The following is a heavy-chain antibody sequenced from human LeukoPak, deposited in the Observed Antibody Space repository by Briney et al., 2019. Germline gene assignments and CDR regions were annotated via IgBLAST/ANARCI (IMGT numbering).Heavy chain of an antibody. CDR2: IKWNGGST. J-gene: IGHJ3*02. V-gene: IGHV3-20*04. D-gene: IGHD1-26*01. CDR1: GFTFDDYG. CDR3: ARDRELPAVWRAFGI. Sequence: GGSLRLYCAASGFTFDDYGMSWLRQAPGKGLVGVSGIKWNGGSTGYADSVKGRFTISRDNAKNSLYLQMNSLRAEDRALYYCARDRELPAVWRAFGIWGQGTMVTVSS.